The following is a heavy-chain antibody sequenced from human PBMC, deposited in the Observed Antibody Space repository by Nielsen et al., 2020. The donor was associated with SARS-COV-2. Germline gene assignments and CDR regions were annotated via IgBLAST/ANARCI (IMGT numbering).Heavy chain of an antibody. CDR2: ISYDGSNK. CDR3: TTGGLGY. J-gene: IGHJ4*02. V-gene: IGHV3-30-3*01. Sequence: GGSLRLSCAASGFTFSSYAMHWVRQAPGKGLEWVAVISYDGSNKYYADSVKGRFTISRDNSKSTLYLQMNSLRAEDTAVYYCTTGGLGYWGQGTLVTVSS. CDR1: GFTFSSYA.